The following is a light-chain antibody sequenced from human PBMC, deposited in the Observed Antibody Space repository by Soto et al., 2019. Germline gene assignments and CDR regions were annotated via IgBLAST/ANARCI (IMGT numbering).Light chain of an antibody. V-gene: IGKV1-39*01. J-gene: IGKJ5*01. CDR2: VAS. Sequence: DIQMTQSPSSLSASVGDRVTITCRASQNIINYLNWYQQKPGKVPQLLIYVASRLESGVPSRFSGSGSGTDFTLTISSLQPEDFATYYCQQSYNAPITFGQGTRLDI. CDR1: QNIINY. CDR3: QQSYNAPIT.